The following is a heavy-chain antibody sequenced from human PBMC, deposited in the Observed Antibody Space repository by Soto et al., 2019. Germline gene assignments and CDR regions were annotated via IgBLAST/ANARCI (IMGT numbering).Heavy chain of an antibody. V-gene: IGHV1-18*01. CDR3: ARDRFVVGAQSYFDY. D-gene: IGHD1-26*01. J-gene: IGHJ4*02. CDR1: GYSFSSYG. CDR2: ISTYNDNT. Sequence: QVHLVQSGGEVKKPGASVKVSCKASGYSFSSYGVTWVRQAPGQGLEWMGWISTYNDNTNYAQQLQGRVTLDTDTYTHAAYMVLRSLGSDDTAVYSCARDRFVVGAQSYFDYWGQGTLVTVSS.